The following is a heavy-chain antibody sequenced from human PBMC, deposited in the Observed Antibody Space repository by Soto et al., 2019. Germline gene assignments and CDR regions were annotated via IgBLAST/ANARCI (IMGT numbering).Heavy chain of an antibody. D-gene: IGHD3-22*01. CDR2: ISSSSGGTI. Sequence: GGSLRLSCAASGFTFSDYYMNWVRQAPGKGLEWVSYISSSSGGTIYYADSVKGRFTISRDNAKKSLYLQMNSLRADDTAVYYCARGDYYDSSGPFSDAFDIWGQGTMVTVSS. J-gene: IGHJ3*02. V-gene: IGHV3-11*04. CDR1: GFTFSDYY. CDR3: ARGDYYDSSGPFSDAFDI.